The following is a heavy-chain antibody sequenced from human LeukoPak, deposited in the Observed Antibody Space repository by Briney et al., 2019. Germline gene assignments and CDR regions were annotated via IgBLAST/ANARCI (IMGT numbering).Heavy chain of an antibody. Sequence: SETLSLTCTVSGGSISSSSYYWGWIRQTPGKGLEWIGYIYHSGSTYYNPSLKSRVTISVDRSKNQFSLKLSSVTAADTAVYYCASNNYDILTSYHIRPFDYWGQGTLVTVSS. D-gene: IGHD3-9*01. CDR1: GGSISSSSYY. CDR2: IYHSGST. V-gene: IGHV4-39*07. CDR3: ASNNYDILTSYHIRPFDY. J-gene: IGHJ4*02.